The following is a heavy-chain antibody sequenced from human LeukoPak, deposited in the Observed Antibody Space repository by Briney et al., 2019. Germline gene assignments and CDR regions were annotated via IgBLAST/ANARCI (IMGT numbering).Heavy chain of an antibody. CDR2: IKSKTDGGTT. J-gene: IGHJ4*02. Sequence: GGSLRLSCAASGFTFSNAWMSWVRQAPGKGLEWVGRIKSKTDGGTTDYAAPVKGRFTISRDDSKNTLYLQMNSLKTEDTAVYYCTTDVWPYSSSSFLGRSDYWGQGTLVTVSS. CDR1: GFTFSNAW. D-gene: IGHD6-6*01. V-gene: IGHV3-15*01. CDR3: TTDVWPYSSSSFLGRSDY.